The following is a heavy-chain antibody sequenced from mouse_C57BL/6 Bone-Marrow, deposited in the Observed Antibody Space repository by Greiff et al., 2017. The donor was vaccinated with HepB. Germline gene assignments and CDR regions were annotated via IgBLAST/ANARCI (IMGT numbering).Heavy chain of an antibody. Sequence: EVNVVESGGGLVKPGGSLKLSCAASGFTFSSYAMSWVRQTPEKRLEWVATISDGGSYTYYPDNVKGRFTISRDNTKTNLYLQMSHLKSEDTAMYYCARDPIYYYGSSYALDYWGQGTSVTVSS. D-gene: IGHD1-1*01. V-gene: IGHV5-4*01. CDR1: GFTFSSYA. J-gene: IGHJ4*01. CDR3: ARDPIYYYGSSYALDY. CDR2: ISDGGSYT.